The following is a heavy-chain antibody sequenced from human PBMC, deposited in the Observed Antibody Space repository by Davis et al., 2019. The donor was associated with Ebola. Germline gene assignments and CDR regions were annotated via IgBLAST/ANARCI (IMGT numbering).Heavy chain of an antibody. CDR3: AKDGGYEGWFDP. Sequence: GESLKISCAASGYTFSSYSRNWVGQAPGMGLEWVSGISGSGETTHYADSVKGRLIISRDNSKNTLFLQMNSLSAEDTAVYYCAKDGGYEGWFDPWGQGTLVTVSS. D-gene: IGHD5-12*01. V-gene: IGHV3-23*01. J-gene: IGHJ5*02. CDR2: ISGSGETT. CDR1: GYTFSSYS.